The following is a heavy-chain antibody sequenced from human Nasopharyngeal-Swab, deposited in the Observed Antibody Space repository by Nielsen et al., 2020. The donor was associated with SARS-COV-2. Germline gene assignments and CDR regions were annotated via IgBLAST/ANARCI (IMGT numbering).Heavy chain of an antibody. CDR3: ARDIMITFGGVIAYDAFDI. D-gene: IGHD3-16*02. CDR2: ISAYNGNT. V-gene: IGHV1-18*01. J-gene: IGHJ3*02. Sequence: ASVKVSCKASGYTFTSYGISWVRQAPGQGLEWMGWISAYNGNTNYAQKLQGRVTMTTDTSTSTAYMELRSLRSDDTAVYYCARDIMITFGGVIAYDAFDIWGQGTMDTVSS. CDR1: GYTFTSYG.